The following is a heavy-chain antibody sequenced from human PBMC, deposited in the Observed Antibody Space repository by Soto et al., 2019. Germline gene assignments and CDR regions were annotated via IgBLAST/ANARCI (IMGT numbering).Heavy chain of an antibody. CDR1: GFTFSSYS. J-gene: IGHJ4*02. V-gene: IGHV3-48*01. CDR3: ARDPLYGDYDHTLGY. D-gene: IGHD4-17*01. CDR2: ISSSSSTI. Sequence: GGSLRLSCAASGFTFSSYSMNWVRQAPGKGLEWVSYISSSSSTIYYADSVKGRFTISRDNAKNSLYLQMNSLRAEDTAVYYCARDPLYGDYDHTLGYWGQGTLVTVSS.